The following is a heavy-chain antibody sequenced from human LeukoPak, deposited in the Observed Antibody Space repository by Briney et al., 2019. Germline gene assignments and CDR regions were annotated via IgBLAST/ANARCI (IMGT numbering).Heavy chain of an antibody. CDR1: GGTFSSYA. J-gene: IGHJ4*02. V-gene: IGHV1-69*04. D-gene: IGHD3-22*01. CDR2: IIPILGIA. Sequence: ASVKVSCTASGGTFSSYAISWVRQAPGQGLEWMGRIIPILGIANYAQKFQGRVTITADKSTSTAYMELSSLRSEDTAVYYCARAASSGYYSSGRSDYWGQGTLVTVSS. CDR3: ARAASSGYYSSGRSDY.